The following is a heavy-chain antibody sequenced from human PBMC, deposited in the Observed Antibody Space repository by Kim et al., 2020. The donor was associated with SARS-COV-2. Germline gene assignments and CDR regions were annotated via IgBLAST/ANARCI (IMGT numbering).Heavy chain of an antibody. D-gene: IGHD1-26*01. J-gene: IGHJ4*02. V-gene: IGHV3-23*01. CDR3: EKGCSGRYYFFDY. Sequence: VKGKFKIARDNDKNTLSLQMNSQRAEDTAVYYCEKGCSGRYYFFDYWGQGNLVTVAS.